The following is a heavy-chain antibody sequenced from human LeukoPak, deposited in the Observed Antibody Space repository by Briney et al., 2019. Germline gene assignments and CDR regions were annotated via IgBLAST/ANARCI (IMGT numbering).Heavy chain of an antibody. CDR2: INTNTANP. CDR1: GYTFITYG. V-gene: IGHV7-4-1*02. J-gene: IGHJ4*02. Sequence: ASVKVSCKASGYTFITYGINWVRQAPGQGLEWMGWINTNTANPTYAQGFTGRFVFFLDTSVSTAYLQISGLKAEDTAVYYCARPGYCSSTSCYTVGNYWGQGTLVTVSS. CDR3: ARPGYCSSTSCYTVGNY. D-gene: IGHD2-2*02.